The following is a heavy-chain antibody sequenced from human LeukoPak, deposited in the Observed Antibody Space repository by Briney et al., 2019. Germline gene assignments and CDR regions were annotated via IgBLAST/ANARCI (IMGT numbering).Heavy chain of an antibody. J-gene: IGHJ4*02. Sequence: SETLSLTCAVYGGSFSGYYWSWIRQPPGKGLEWIGEINHSGSTNYNPSLKSRVTLSVDTSKNQFSLKLSSVTAADTAVYYCARVRKRYYYDSSGPDFDYWGQGTLVTVSS. D-gene: IGHD3-22*01. CDR3: ARVRKRYYYDSSGPDFDY. CDR1: GGSFSGYY. V-gene: IGHV4-34*01. CDR2: INHSGST.